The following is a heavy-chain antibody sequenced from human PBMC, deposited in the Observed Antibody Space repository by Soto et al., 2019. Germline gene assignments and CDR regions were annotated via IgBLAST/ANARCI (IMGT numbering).Heavy chain of an antibody. CDR2: INPSGGST. Sequence: QVQLVQSGAEVKKPGASVKVSCKASGYTFTSYYMHWVRQAPGQGLEWMGIINPSGGSTSYAQKFQGRVTMTRDTSTSTVYMELSSLRSEDTAVYYCARESGWDGDYAKENVDEGAFDIWGQGTMVTVSS. CDR3: ARESGWDGDYAKENVDEGAFDI. D-gene: IGHD4-17*01. J-gene: IGHJ3*02. V-gene: IGHV1-46*03. CDR1: GYTFTSYY.